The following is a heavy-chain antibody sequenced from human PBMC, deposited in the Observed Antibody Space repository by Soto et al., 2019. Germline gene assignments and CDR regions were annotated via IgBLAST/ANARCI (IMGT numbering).Heavy chain of an antibody. CDR3: ARKGPDSPGIMYYYYYMDV. J-gene: IGHJ6*03. CDR1: GFTFSSYS. Sequence: GGSLRLSCAASGFTFSSYSMNWVRQAPGKGLEWVSSISSSSSYIYYADSVKGRFTISRDNAKNSLYLQMNSLRAEDTAVYYCARKGPDSPGIMYYYYYMDVWGQGTTVTVSS. V-gene: IGHV3-21*01. D-gene: IGHD3-10*01. CDR2: ISSSSSYI.